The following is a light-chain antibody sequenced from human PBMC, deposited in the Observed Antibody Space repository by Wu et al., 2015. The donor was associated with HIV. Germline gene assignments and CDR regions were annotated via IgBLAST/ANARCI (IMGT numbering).Light chain of an antibody. V-gene: IGKV3-11*01. J-gene: IGKJ2*03. Sequence: EIVLTQSPATLSLSPGERATLFCRASQSVSSNLAWYQQKPGQAPRLLIYDASNRATGIPARFSGSGSGTDFSLTISSLEPEDFAVYYCQQRSNRPRMYSFGQGTKLEIK. CDR1: QSVSSN. CDR2: DAS. CDR3: QQRSNRPRMYS.